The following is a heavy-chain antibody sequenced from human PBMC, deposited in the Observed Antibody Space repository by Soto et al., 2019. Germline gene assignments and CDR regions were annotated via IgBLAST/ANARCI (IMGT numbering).Heavy chain of an antibody. CDR3: AREVSGIQAYDY. Sequence: QVQLQESGPGLVKPSGTLFLTCTVSSDSISSSYWWNWVRQPPGKGLEWIGEISQSGDPNYNPSLKSRVIISVDKSKKYISLKLDSVTAADTAVYYCAREVSGIQAYDYWGQGILVTVSP. V-gene: IGHV4-4*02. CDR1: SDSISSSYW. CDR2: ISQSGDP. J-gene: IGHJ4*02. D-gene: IGHD1-20*01.